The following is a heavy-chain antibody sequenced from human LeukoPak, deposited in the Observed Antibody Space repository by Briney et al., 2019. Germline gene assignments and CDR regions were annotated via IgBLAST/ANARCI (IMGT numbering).Heavy chain of an antibody. CDR1: GGSISSYC. Sequence: SETLSLTCTVSGGSISSYCWSWIRQPPGKGLEWIGYIYYSGSTNYNPSLKSRVTISVDTSKNQFSLKLSSVTAADTAVYYCARWLPLSVGYYFDYWGQGTLVTVSS. V-gene: IGHV4-59*01. CDR3: ARWLPLSVGYYFDY. CDR2: IYYSGST. D-gene: IGHD1-26*01. J-gene: IGHJ4*02.